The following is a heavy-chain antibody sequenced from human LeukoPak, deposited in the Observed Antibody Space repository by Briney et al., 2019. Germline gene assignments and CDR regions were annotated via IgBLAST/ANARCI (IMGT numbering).Heavy chain of an antibody. Sequence: GGSLRLSCAASGFTFSDYYMSWVRQAPGKGLEWVANIKQDGSEKYYVDSVKGRFTISRDNAKNSLYLQMNSLRAEDTAVYYCARGFGVVIGAFDYWGQGTLVTVSS. CDR2: IKQDGSEK. CDR1: GFTFSDYY. CDR3: ARGFGVVIGAFDY. J-gene: IGHJ4*02. V-gene: IGHV3-7*04. D-gene: IGHD3-3*01.